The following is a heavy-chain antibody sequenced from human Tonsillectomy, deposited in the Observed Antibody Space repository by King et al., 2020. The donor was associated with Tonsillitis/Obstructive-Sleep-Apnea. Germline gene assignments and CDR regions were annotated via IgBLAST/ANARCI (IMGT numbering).Heavy chain of an antibody. Sequence: VQLVESGGGLVQPGGSLRLSCAASGLTFSSYAMSWVRQAPGKGLEWVSAISVSGGSTYYSDSVKGRFTISRDNSMNTLYLQMNSLRAEDTAVYYCASGYSGYEAGYWGQGTLVTVSS. J-gene: IGHJ4*02. CDR3: ASGYSGYEAGY. CDR1: GLTFSSYA. V-gene: IGHV3-23*04. D-gene: IGHD5-12*01. CDR2: ISVSGGST.